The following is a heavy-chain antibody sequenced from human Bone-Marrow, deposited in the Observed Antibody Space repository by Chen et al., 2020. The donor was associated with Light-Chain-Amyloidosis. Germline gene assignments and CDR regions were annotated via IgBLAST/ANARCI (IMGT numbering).Heavy chain of an antibody. CDR1: GCTFSSYS. V-gene: IGHV3-48*01. J-gene: IGHJ6*03. Sequence: EVQLVESGGGLVQPGGSLRLSCAASGCTFSSYSMNWVREAPGKGLEWVSYISSSSSTIYYADSVKGRFTISRDNAKNSLYLQMNSLRAEDTAVYYCARDEAAAAGTVPGPYYYYYYMDVWGKGTTVTVSS. CDR2: ISSSSSTI. CDR3: ARDEAAAAGTVPGPYYYYYYMDV. D-gene: IGHD6-13*01.